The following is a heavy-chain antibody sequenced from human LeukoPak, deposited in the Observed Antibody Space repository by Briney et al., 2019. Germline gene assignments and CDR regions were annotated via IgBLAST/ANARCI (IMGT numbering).Heavy chain of an antibody. V-gene: IGHV1-3*01. CDR2: INVGNDNT. J-gene: IGHJ4*02. CDR1: GYTFTNYA. Sequence: ASVKVSCKASGYTFTNYAMHWVRQAPGQRLEWMGWINVGNDNTKYSQKFQGRVTITRDTSASTAYMDLSSLRSEDTAVYYCARDYQQLGLDYWGQGTLVTVSS. CDR3: ARDYQQLGLDY. D-gene: IGHD6-13*01.